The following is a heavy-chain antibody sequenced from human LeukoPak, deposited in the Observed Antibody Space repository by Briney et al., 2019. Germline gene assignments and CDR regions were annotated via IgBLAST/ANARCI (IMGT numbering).Heavy chain of an antibody. CDR2: INHSGST. D-gene: IGHD3-10*01. Sequence: SETLSLTCTVSGGSISSYYWSWIRQPPGKGLEWIGEINHSGSTNYNPSLKSRVTISVDTSKNQFSLKLSSVTAADTAVYYCARGGLLWFGQEKYNWFDPWGQGTLVTVSS. V-gene: IGHV4-34*01. CDR3: ARGGLLWFGQEKYNWFDP. CDR1: GGSISSYY. J-gene: IGHJ5*02.